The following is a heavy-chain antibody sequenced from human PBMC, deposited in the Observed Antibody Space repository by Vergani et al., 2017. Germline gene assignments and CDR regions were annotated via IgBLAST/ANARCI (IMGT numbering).Heavy chain of an antibody. D-gene: IGHD6-13*01. CDR1: GGSISSGSYY. Sequence: QVQLQESGPGLVRPSQTLSLTCTVSGGSISSGSYYWSWFRQPAGKGLEWIGRFYTGGGTSYNPSLKSRVTISVDTSKNQFSLQLSSVTAADTAVYYCASDPLYXTTWPFLLLDMDVWGQGTTVTVSS. CDR3: ASDPLYXTTWPFLLLDMDV. J-gene: IGHJ6*02. V-gene: IGHV4-61*02. CDR2: FYTGGGT.